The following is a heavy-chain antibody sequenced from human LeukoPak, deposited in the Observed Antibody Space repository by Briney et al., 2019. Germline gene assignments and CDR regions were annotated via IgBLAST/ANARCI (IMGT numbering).Heavy chain of an antibody. V-gene: IGHV3-30*18. D-gene: IGHD1-26*01. J-gene: IGHJ3*02. Sequence: GGSLRLSCAASGFTFSSYGMHWVRQAPGQGLERVAVISYDGSNKYYADSVKGRFTISRDNSKNTLYLQMNSLRAEDTAVYYCAKADSGSYWDAFDIWGQGTMVTVSS. CDR1: GFTFSSYG. CDR3: AKADSGSYWDAFDI. CDR2: ISYDGSNK.